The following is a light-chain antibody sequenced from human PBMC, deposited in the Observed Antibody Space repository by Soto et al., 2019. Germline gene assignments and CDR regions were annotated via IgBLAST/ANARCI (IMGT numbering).Light chain of an antibody. CDR1: QSISTY. J-gene: IGKJ2*01. CDR3: QQSYSSPRYT. Sequence: DIPMTQSPSSLSASVGDRVTIACRASQSISTYLNWYQQKPGKAPRLLIYAASSLHTGVPSRFSGSGSGTHFTLTISSLQPEDFATYYCQQSYSSPRYTFGQGTRLEIE. V-gene: IGKV1-39*01. CDR2: AAS.